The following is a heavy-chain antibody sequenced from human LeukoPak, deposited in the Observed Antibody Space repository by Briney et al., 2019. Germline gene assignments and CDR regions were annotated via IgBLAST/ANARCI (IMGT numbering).Heavy chain of an antibody. J-gene: IGHJ6*03. CDR2: ISSSPSYI. CDR3: ARDPRFLEWLSHAGDYYYMDV. V-gene: IGHV3-21*01. D-gene: IGHD3-3*01. CDR1: GFTFSSYS. Sequence: GGSLRLSCAAPGFTFSSYSMNWVRQAPGKGLEWVSSISSSPSYIYYADSVKGRFTISRDNAKNSLYLQMNSLRAEDTAVYYCARDPRFLEWLSHAGDYYYMDVWGKGTTVTVSS.